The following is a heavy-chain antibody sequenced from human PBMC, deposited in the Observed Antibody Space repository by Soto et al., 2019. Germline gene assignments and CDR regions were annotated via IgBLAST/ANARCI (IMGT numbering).Heavy chain of an antibody. CDR1: GGTFSTYV. CDR2: IIPVFATT. J-gene: IGHJ6*02. D-gene: IGHD1-26*01. Sequence: QVQLVQSGAEVKKPGSSVKVSCKASGGTFSTYVISWVRQAPGQGLEWMGGIIPVFATTNYAQKFQGRVTRPADESTRTGYMELNSLRSEDTAVYYCARGRIAGAATDFYYYGMDVWGQGTSVTVSS. CDR3: ARGRIAGAATDFYYYGMDV. V-gene: IGHV1-69*12.